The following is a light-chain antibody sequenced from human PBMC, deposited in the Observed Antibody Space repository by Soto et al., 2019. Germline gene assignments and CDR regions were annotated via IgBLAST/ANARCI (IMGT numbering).Light chain of an antibody. CDR1: QGISSY. CDR3: QHYYSYPLT. J-gene: IGKJ4*02. Sequence: AIRMTQSPSSFSASTGDRVTITCRASQGISSYLAWYQQKPGKAPKLLIYAASTLQSGVPSRFSGSGSGTDFTLTISCLQSEDFATYYCQHYYSYPLTFARGTK. V-gene: IGKV1-8*01. CDR2: AAS.